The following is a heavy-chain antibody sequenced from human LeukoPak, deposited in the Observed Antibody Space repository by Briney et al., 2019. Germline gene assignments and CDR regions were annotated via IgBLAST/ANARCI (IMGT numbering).Heavy chain of an antibody. CDR2: INPSGGST. CDR3: ARVSGSYSETLLDY. D-gene: IGHD1-26*01. CDR1: GYTFSGYN. V-gene: IGHV1-46*01. J-gene: IGHJ4*02. Sequence: ASVKVSCKASGYTFSGYNMHWVRQAPGQGLEWMGIINPSGGSTSYARKFQGRVTMTRDMSTSTVYMELSSLRSEDTAVYYCARVSGSYSETLLDYWGQGTLVTVSS.